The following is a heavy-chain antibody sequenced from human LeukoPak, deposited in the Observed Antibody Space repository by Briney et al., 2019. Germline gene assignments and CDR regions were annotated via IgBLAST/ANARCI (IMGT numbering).Heavy chain of an antibody. J-gene: IGHJ4*02. V-gene: IGHV4-34*01. CDR1: GGSFSGYY. CDR2: INHSGST. D-gene: IGHD3-10*01. CDR3: ARYRKARGVIITEYYFDY. Sequence: TSSETLSLACAVYGGSFSGYYWSWIRQPPGKGLEWIGEINHSGSTNYNPSLKSRVTISVDTSKNQFSLKLSSVTAADTAVYYCARYRKARGVIITEYYFDYWGQGTLVTVSS.